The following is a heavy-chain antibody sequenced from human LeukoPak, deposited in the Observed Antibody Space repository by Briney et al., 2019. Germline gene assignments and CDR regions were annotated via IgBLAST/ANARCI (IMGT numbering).Heavy chain of an antibody. CDR3: ARVAMALLDAFDI. Sequence: ASVKVSCKVSGYTLTELSMHWVRQAPGKGLQWMGTFHPEDGEKSYTQKLQGRVTMTTDTSTSTAYMELRSLRSDDTAVYYCARVAMALLDAFDIWGQGTMVTVSS. CDR1: GYTLTELS. J-gene: IGHJ3*02. V-gene: IGHV1-24*01. CDR2: FHPEDGEK. D-gene: IGHD5-18*01.